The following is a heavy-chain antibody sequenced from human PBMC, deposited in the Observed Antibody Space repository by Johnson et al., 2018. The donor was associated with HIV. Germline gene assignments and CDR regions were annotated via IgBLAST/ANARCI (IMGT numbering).Heavy chain of an antibody. J-gene: IGHJ3*02. CDR3: AKDSITSGNFPNAFDI. D-gene: IGHD3-22*01. CDR1: GFTFNSYA. V-gene: IGHV3-30*04. Sequence: QMLLVESGGGVVQPGRSLRLSCAASGFTFNSYALHWVRQAPGKGLEWVAIISYDGSNKYFADSVKGRFTISRDNSKNTLYLQMNSLRAEDTAVYYCAKDSITSGNFPNAFDIGGHGTMVTVSS. CDR2: ISYDGSNK.